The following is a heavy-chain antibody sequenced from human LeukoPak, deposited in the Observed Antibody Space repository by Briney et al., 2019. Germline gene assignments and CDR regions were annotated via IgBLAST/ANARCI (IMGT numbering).Heavy chain of an antibody. J-gene: IGHJ5*02. Sequence: TLSLTCIVSGGSISSSSYYWGWIRQPPGKGLEWLALIYWNDDKRYSPSLKSRLTITKDTSKNQVVLTMTNMDPVDTATYYCAHSSGITNWFDPWGQGTLVTVSS. CDR3: AHSSGITNWFDP. CDR1: GGSISSSSYY. V-gene: IGHV2-5*01. CDR2: IYWNDDK. D-gene: IGHD3-10*01.